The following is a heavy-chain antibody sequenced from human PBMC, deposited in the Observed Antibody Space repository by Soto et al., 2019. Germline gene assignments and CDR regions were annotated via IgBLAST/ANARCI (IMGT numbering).Heavy chain of an antibody. D-gene: IGHD3-10*01. CDR3: ARDYYYGSGSYYNSWVSYYYGMDV. Sequence: GGSLRLSCAASGFTFSSYSMNWVRQAPGKGLEWVSYISSSSSTIYYADSVKGRFTISRDNAKNSLYLQMNSLRDEDTAVYYCARDYYYGSGSYYNSWVSYYYGMDVWGQGTTVTVSS. CDR2: ISSSSSTI. J-gene: IGHJ6*02. CDR1: GFTFSSYS. V-gene: IGHV3-48*02.